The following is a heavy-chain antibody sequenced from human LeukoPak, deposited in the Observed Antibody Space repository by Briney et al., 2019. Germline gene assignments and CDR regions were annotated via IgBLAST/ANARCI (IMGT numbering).Heavy chain of an antibody. CDR1: GHTFTTYG. D-gene: IGHD6-19*01. Sequence: ASVKVSCKASGHTFTTYGISWVRQAPGQGLEWMGWISAYNGNTNYAQKLQGRVTMTTDTSTSTAYMELRSLRSDDTAVYYCARESKQWLVGTYFDYWGQGTLVTVSS. J-gene: IGHJ4*02. CDR2: ISAYNGNT. V-gene: IGHV1-18*01. CDR3: ARESKQWLVGTYFDY.